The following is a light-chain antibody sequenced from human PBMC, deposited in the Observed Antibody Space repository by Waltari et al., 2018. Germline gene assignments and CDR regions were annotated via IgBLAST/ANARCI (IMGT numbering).Light chain of an antibody. J-gene: IGLJ1*01. CDR3: GAWDSSLSAFV. CDR1: NSNIGNNF. Sequence: QSVLTQPPSVSAAPRQTVTISCSGRNSNIGNNFVSWYQQVPGTAPQLLIYDNNKRPSGIPDRFSGSKSGTSATLGITGLQTGDEADYYCGAWDSSLSAFVFGTGTKVTVL. V-gene: IGLV1-51*01. CDR2: DNN.